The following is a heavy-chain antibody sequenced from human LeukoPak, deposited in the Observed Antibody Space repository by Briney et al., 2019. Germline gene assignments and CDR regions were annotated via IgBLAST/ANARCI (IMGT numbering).Heavy chain of an antibody. D-gene: IGHD3-22*01. J-gene: IGHJ5*02. CDR3: ARDYCDSSGYYPDRNWFDP. CDR1: GYTFTGYY. V-gene: IGHV1-2*02. Sequence: ASVKVSCKASGYTFTGYYMHWVRQAPGQGLEWMGWINPNSGGTNYAQKFQGRVTMTRDTSISTAYMELSRLRSDDTAVYYCARDYCDSSGYYPDRNWFDPWGQGTLVTVSS. CDR2: INPNSGGT.